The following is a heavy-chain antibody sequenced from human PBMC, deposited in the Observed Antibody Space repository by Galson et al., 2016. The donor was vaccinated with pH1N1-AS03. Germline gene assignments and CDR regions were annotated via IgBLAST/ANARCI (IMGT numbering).Heavy chain of an antibody. V-gene: IGHV5-51*01. CDR1: GYDFINYW. Sequence: QSGAEVKKPGESLKISCKASGYDFINYWIGWVRQMPGKGLEWMGVIDPRDSDARYSSSFQGQVTISADKSITTAHLQWGSLKASDTGMYFCARHRHSETYSEPFDIWGQGTMVTVSS. CDR2: IDPRDSDA. CDR3: ARHRHSETYSEPFDI. D-gene: IGHD2-21*01. J-gene: IGHJ3*02.